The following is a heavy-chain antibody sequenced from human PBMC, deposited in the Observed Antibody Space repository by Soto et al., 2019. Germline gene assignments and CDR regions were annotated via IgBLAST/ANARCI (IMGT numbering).Heavy chain of an antibody. V-gene: IGHV4-59*08. Sequence: QVQLQESGPGLVRPSATLSLTCTVSSDSISSYYWIWIRQSPGKGLEWIGYTDYSGNTNYNPSLKSRVTISGDTSKNQFSLRLSSVTAADTAVYYCARAVGDPLYYLDYWGQGTLVTVSS. CDR2: TDYSGNT. J-gene: IGHJ4*02. CDR1: SDSISSYY. D-gene: IGHD6-19*01. CDR3: ARAVGDPLYYLDY.